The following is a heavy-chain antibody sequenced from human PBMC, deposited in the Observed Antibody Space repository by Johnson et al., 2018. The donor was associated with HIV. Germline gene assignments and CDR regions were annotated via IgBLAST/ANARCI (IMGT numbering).Heavy chain of an antibody. CDR3: AKGGSAVAVAFNI. CDR1: GFTFDDYA. CDR2: ISWNSATV. Sequence: VQLVESGGGVVQPGRSLRLSSAASGFTFDDYAMHWVRQAPGKGLEWVSGISWNSATVDYADSVKGRFTISRDNSKNTLYLQMNSLRAEDTAVYYCAKGGSAVAVAFNIWGQGTMITVSS. J-gene: IGHJ3*02. D-gene: IGHD6-19*01. V-gene: IGHV3-9*01.